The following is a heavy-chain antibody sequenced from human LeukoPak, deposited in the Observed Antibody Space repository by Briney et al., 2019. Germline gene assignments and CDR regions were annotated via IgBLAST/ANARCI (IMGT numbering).Heavy chain of an antibody. CDR3: ARRPGSGWSPRQYYFDY. V-gene: IGHV4-34*01. CDR1: GGSFSGYY. J-gene: IGHJ4*02. D-gene: IGHD6-19*01. CDR2: INHSGST. Sequence: SETLSLTCAVYGGSFSGYYWSWIRQPPGKGLEWIGEINHSGSTNYNPSLKSRVTISVDTSKNQFSLKLSSVTAADTAVYYCARRPGSGWSPRQYYFDYWGQGTLVTVFS.